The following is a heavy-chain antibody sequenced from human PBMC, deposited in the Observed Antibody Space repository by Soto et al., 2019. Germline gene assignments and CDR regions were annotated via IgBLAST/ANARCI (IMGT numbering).Heavy chain of an antibody. CDR1: GGSISSSSYY. CDR2: IYYSGST. V-gene: IGHV4-39*01. CDR3: ASRSPHGYYYYYYMDV. Sequence: SETLSLTCTVSGGSISSSSYYWGWIRQPPGKGLEWIGSIYYSGSTYYNPSLKSRVTISVDTSKNQFSLKLSSVTAADTAVYYCASRSPHGYYYYYYMDVWGKGTTVTVSS. J-gene: IGHJ6*03.